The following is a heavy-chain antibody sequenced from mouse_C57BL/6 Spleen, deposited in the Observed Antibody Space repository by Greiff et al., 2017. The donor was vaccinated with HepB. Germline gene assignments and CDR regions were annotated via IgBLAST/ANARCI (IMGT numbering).Heavy chain of an antibody. Sequence: DVMLVESGGGLVKPGGSLKLSCAASGFTFSSYAMSWVRQTPEKRLEWVATISDGGSYTYYPDNVKGRFTISRDNAKNNLYLQMSHLKSEDTAMYYCARDGDSSGANYFDYWGQGTTLTVSS. V-gene: IGHV5-4*01. CDR1: GFTFSSYA. J-gene: IGHJ2*01. D-gene: IGHD3-2*02. CDR2: ISDGGSYT. CDR3: ARDGDSSGANYFDY.